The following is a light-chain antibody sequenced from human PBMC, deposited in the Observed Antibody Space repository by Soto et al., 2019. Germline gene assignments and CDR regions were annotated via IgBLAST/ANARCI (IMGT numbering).Light chain of an antibody. CDR1: QSVSSY. CDR2: DAS. Sequence: EIVLTQSPATLSLSPGERATLSCRASQSVSSYLAWYQQKPGQAPRLLIYDASNRATGIPARFSGSGSGTDFTLTTSSLEPEDFAVYYCQQRSNWPTFGQGTKA. CDR3: QQRSNWPT. V-gene: IGKV3-11*01. J-gene: IGKJ1*01.